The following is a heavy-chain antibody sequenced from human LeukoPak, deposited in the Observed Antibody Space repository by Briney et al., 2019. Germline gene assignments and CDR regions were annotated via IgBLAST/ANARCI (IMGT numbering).Heavy chain of an antibody. D-gene: IGHD6-13*01. V-gene: IGHV3-23*01. Sequence: SGGSLRLSCAASGFTFANYAMSWVRQGPGKGLEWVSTISGSGGSTYYADSVKGRFTISRDNSKNTLFLQVNSLRVDDTAVYFCAKDQKSIAATGYDYWGQGTLVTVSS. CDR3: AKDQKSIAATGYDY. J-gene: IGHJ4*02. CDR2: ISGSGGST. CDR1: GFTFANYA.